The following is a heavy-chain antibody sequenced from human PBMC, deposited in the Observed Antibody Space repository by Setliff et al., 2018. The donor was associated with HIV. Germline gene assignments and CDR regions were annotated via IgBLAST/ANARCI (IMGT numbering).Heavy chain of an antibody. J-gene: IGHJ5*02. Sequence: AGGSLRLSCAASGFTFSSYAMTWVRQAPGKGLEWVSAISASGGSTYYADSMKGRFTISRDNSKNTLYLQMNSLRAEDTAVYYCAKDQRFDPWGQGTLVTVSS. V-gene: IGHV3-23*01. CDR1: GFTFSSYA. CDR3: AKDQRFDP. CDR2: ISASGGST.